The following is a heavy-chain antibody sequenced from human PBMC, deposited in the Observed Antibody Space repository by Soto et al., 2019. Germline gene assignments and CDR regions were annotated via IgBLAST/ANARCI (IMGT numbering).Heavy chain of an antibody. V-gene: IGHV1-3*01. Sequence: QVRLVQSGAEVKKPGASVKVSCKASGYTFTSYAMHWVRQAPGQRLEWMGWINAGNGNTKYSQKFQGRVTITRDTSASTAYMELSSLRSEDTAVYYCARTLYYYYYGMDVWGQGTTVTVSS. CDR2: INAGNGNT. J-gene: IGHJ6*02. CDR3: ARTLYYYYYGMDV. CDR1: GYTFTSYA. D-gene: IGHD3-16*01.